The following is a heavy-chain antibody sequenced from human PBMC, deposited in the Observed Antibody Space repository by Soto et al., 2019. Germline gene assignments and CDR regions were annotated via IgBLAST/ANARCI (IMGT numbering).Heavy chain of an antibody. Sequence: PGGSLRLSCAASGFTFSSYAMHWVRQAPGKGLEWVAVISYDGSNKYYADSVKGRFTISRDNSKNTLYLQMNSLRAEDTAVYYCARDRGLRYFAPRGPRGMDVWGQGTTVTVSS. J-gene: IGHJ6*02. D-gene: IGHD3-9*01. CDR2: ISYDGSNK. CDR1: GFTFSSYA. V-gene: IGHV3-30-3*01. CDR3: ARDRGLRYFAPRGPRGMDV.